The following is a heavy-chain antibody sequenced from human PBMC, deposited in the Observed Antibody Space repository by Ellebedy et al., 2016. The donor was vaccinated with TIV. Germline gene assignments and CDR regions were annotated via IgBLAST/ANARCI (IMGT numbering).Heavy chain of an antibody. CDR2: INPNSGGT. CDR1: AGTFSSYA. Sequence: ASVKVSXXASAGTFSSYAISWVRQAPGQGLEWMGWINPNSGGTNYAQKFQGWVTMTRDTSISTAYMELSRLRSDDTAVYYCARDGGDSSSDYYYYGMDVWGQGTTVTVSS. V-gene: IGHV1-2*04. J-gene: IGHJ6*02. D-gene: IGHD6-6*01. CDR3: ARDGGDSSSDYYYYGMDV.